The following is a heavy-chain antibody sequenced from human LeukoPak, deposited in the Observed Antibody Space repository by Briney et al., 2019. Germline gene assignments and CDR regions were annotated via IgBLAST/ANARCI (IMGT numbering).Heavy chain of an antibody. D-gene: IGHD1-26*01. CDR2: ISSDSKYI. Sequence: PGGSLRLSCAAAGFSFSGYSINWVRQVPGKGLEWVSSISSDSKYIYYAGSIKGRFTVSRDNARNSLYLQMNSLGAEDTAVYYCARGHSGSYQRNDAFDIWGQGTMVTVSS. CDR1: GFSFSGYS. J-gene: IGHJ3*02. V-gene: IGHV3-21*01. CDR3: ARGHSGSYQRNDAFDI.